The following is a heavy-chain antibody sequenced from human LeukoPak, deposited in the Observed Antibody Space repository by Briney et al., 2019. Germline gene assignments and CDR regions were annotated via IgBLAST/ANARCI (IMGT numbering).Heavy chain of an antibody. CDR2: ISYDGSNK. J-gene: IGHJ4*02. CDR1: GFTFSSYG. CDR3: ARSYCGGDCYHIDY. D-gene: IGHD2-21*02. Sequence: GRSLRLSCAASGFTFSSYGMHWVRQAPGKGLEWVAVISYDGSNKYYADSVKGRFTISRDNSKNTLYLQMNSLRAEDTAVYYCARSYCGGDCYHIDYWGQGTLVTVSS. V-gene: IGHV3-30*03.